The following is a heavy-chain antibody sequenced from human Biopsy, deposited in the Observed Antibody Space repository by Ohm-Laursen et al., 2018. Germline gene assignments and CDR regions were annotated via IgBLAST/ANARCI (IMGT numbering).Heavy chain of an antibody. CDR3: AKVRKGIGESGSQYNSDMDV. V-gene: IGHV3-9*01. Sequence: SLRLSCTASGFNFNHYAMQWVRQVPGKGLEWVSSISWRNDNIHYADSVKGRFTISRDNAKNSLYLQMNSLRAEDTAFYYCAKVRKGIGESGSQYNSDMDVWGQGTTVTVSS. CDR2: ISWRNDNI. J-gene: IGHJ6*02. CDR1: GFNFNHYA. D-gene: IGHD3-10*01.